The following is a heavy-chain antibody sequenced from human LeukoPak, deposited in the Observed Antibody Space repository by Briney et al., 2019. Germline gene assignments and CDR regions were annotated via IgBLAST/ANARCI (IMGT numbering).Heavy chain of an antibody. D-gene: IGHD5-18*01. CDR3: ARLDTAMVNFDY. CDR1: GGSISSSSYY. V-gene: IGHV4-39*01. CDR2: IYYSGST. Sequence: SETLSLTCTVSGGSISSSSYYWGWIRQPPGKGLEWIGSIYYSGSTYYNPSLKGRVTISVDTSKNQFSLKLSSVTAADTAVYYCARLDTAMVNFDYWGQGTLVTVSS. J-gene: IGHJ4*02.